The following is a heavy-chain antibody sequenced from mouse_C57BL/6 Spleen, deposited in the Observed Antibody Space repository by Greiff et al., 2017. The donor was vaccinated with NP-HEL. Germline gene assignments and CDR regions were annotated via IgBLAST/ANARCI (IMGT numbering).Heavy chain of an antibody. J-gene: IGHJ3*01. V-gene: IGHV1-39*01. CDR2: INPNYGTT. CDR3: AREDYYGSRGGFAY. CDR1: GYSFTDYN. Sequence: EVQLQQSGPELVKPGASVKISCKASGYSFTDYNMNWVKQSNGKSLEWIGVINPNYGTTNYNQKFKGKATVTVDQSSTPAYMQLNSLTSEDAAVYYCAREDYYGSRGGFAYWGQGTLVTVSA. D-gene: IGHD1-1*01.